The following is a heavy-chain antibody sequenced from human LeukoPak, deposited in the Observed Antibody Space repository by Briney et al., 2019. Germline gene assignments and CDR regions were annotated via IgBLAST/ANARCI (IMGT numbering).Heavy chain of an antibody. V-gene: IGHV3-23*01. Sequence: GGSLRLSCAASGFAFSSYAMNWVRQAPGKGLEWVSGISGSGGSTYYADSVKGRFTISRDNSKNTLYLQMNSLRAEDTAVYYCAKSTFGGVTDYWGQGTLVTVSS. J-gene: IGHJ4*02. D-gene: IGHD3-16*01. CDR1: GFAFSSYA. CDR2: ISGSGGST. CDR3: AKSTFGGVTDY.